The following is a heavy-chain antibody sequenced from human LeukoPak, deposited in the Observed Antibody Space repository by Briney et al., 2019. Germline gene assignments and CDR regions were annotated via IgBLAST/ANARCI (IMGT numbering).Heavy chain of an antibody. V-gene: IGHV3-64D*06. Sequence: GGSLRLSCSASGFTYSRYAMHWVRQAPGKGLEYVSGISSNGGSTYYADSVKGRFTISRDNSKNTLYLQMSSLRAEDTAVYYCVKSGSYYNEPYYFDYWGQGTLVTVSS. D-gene: IGHD3-10*01. J-gene: IGHJ4*02. CDR3: VKSGSYYNEPYYFDY. CDR1: GFTYSRYA. CDR2: ISSNGGST.